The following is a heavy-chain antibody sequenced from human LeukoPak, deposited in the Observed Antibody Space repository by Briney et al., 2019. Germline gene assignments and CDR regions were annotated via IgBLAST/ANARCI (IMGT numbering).Heavy chain of an antibody. V-gene: IGHV4-39*07. Sequence: SETLSLTCTVSGGSISSSSYYWGWLRQPPGTGLEWIGSIYYSGSTYYNPSLKSRVTISVDTSKNQFSLKLSSVTAADTAVYYCARGLGYSYGRHYYYMDVWGKGTTVTVSS. CDR3: ARGLGYSYGRHYYYMDV. CDR2: IYYSGST. CDR1: GGSISSSSYY. D-gene: IGHD5-18*01. J-gene: IGHJ6*03.